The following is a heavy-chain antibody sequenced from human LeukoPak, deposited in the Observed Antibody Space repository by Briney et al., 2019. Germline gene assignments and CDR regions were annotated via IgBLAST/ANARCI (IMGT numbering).Heavy chain of an antibody. CDR2: INPNSGVT. J-gene: IGHJ4*02. CDR3: ASGRYYDSSGYYDY. Sequence: ASVKVSCKASGYIFIGYYMHWVRQAPGQGLEWMGWINPNSGVTNYVQKFQGRVTMTRDTSISTAYMELSRLRSDDTAVYYCASGRYYDSSGYYDYWGQGTLVTVSS. V-gene: IGHV1-2*02. CDR1: GYIFIGYY. D-gene: IGHD3-22*01.